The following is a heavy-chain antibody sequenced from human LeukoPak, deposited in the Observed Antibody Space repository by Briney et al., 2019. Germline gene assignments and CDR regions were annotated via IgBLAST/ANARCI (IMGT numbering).Heavy chain of an antibody. J-gene: IGHJ4*02. CDR3: ATYRQVLLPFES. Sequence: VGSLRLSCAASGFTFSSYSMNWVRQAPGKGLEWVSSISSSSSYIYYADSVKGRFTISRDNAKNSLYLQMNSLRAEDTAIYYCATYRQVLLPFESWGQGTLVTVSS. CDR1: GFTFSSYS. CDR2: ISSSSSYI. D-gene: IGHD2-8*02. V-gene: IGHV3-21*04.